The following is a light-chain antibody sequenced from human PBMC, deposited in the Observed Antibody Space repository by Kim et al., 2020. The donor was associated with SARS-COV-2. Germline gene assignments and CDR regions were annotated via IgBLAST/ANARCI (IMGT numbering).Light chain of an antibody. CDR3: SALDSSLSAWV. Sequence: QPATLTCTGNSNIVGNQGAAWLQQHQGHPPKLLSYRNNNRPSGISERFSASRSGNTASLTITGLQPEDEADYYCSALDSSLSAWVFGGGTQLTVL. CDR1: SNIVGNQG. CDR2: RNN. J-gene: IGLJ3*02. V-gene: IGLV10-54*02.